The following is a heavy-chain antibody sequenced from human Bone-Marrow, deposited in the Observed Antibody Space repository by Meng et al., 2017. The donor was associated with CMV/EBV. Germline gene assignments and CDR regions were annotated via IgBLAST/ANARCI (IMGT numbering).Heavy chain of an antibody. V-gene: IGHV1-69*05. CDR3: ARVGFGNYIPYYYYYGMDV. D-gene: IGHD4-11*01. J-gene: IGHJ6*01. CDR2: IIPIFGTA. CDR1: GGTFSSYA. Sequence: SVKVSCKASGGTFSSYAISWVRQAPGQGLEWMGGIIPIFGTANYAQKFQGRVTITTDESTSTAYMELSSLRSEDTAVYYCARVGFGNYIPYYYYYGMDVWGQGTTVTGYS.